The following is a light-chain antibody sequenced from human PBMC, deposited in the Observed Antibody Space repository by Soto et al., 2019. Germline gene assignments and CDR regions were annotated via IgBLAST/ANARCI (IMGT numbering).Light chain of an antibody. Sequence: DIQMIQSPSSLSTSVGDRVTITCRASQSITNYLNWYQQKPGRVPKLLIYAASRLQSGVPSRFSGSGSGTDFTLTISSLQPEHFATYYCQQSYITPWTFGQGTKVEIK. CDR3: QQSYITPWT. CDR1: QSITNY. V-gene: IGKV1-39*01. J-gene: IGKJ1*01. CDR2: AAS.